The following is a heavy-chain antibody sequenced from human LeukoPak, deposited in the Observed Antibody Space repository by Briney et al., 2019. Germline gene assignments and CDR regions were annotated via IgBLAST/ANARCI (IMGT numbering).Heavy chain of an antibody. J-gene: IGHJ4*02. Sequence: GGSLRLSCAASGFTFSSYWMNWVRQAPGKGLVWVSRIASDGSSTTYADSVKGRFSISRDNAKNTLYLQMNGLRVEDTAVYYCARGRPHGNDYWGQGTLVTVSS. CDR3: ARGRPHGNDY. CDR1: GFTFSSYW. V-gene: IGHV3-74*01. CDR2: IASDGSST. D-gene: IGHD4-23*01.